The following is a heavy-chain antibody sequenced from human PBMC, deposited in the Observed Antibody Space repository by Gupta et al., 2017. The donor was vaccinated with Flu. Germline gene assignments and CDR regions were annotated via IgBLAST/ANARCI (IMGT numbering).Heavy chain of an antibody. V-gene: IGHV2-5*02. CDR3: AHLILRYDDSSDIQWFDP. CDR2: IYWDDDK. Sequence: QITLKESGPTLVKPTQTLTLTCTFSGFSLSTSGVGVGWIRQPPGKALEWLALIYWDDDKRYRPSLKSRLTITKDTSKNQVVRTMTNMDPVETATYYCAHLILRYDDSSDIQWFDPWGQGTLVTVYS. D-gene: IGHD3-22*01. CDR1: GFSLSTSGVG. J-gene: IGHJ5*02.